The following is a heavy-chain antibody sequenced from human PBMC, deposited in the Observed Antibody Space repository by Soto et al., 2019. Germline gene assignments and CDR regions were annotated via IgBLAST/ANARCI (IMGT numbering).Heavy chain of an antibody. J-gene: IGHJ4*02. D-gene: IGHD1-26*01. V-gene: IGHV3-23*01. CDR3: AKALVGEVGATDY. Sequence: GGSLRLSCTASGFTFSNDAMSWGRQAPGKGREGVSAITRTDSTYYADSVKGRFTVSRDNSRNTLYLQMNSLGAEDAALYYCAKALVGEVGATDYWGQGTLVTVSS. CDR1: GFTFSNDA. CDR2: ITRTDST.